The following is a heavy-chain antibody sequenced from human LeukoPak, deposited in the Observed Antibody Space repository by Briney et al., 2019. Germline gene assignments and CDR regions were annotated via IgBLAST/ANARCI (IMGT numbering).Heavy chain of an antibody. CDR1: GFTFSSYA. J-gene: IGHJ3*02. V-gene: IGHV3-23*01. CDR2: ISGSGGST. CDR3: AKDFGRYCSGGSCFPPDAFDI. Sequence: PGGSLRLSCAASGFTFSSYAMSWVRQAPGKGLEWVSAISGSGGSTYYADSVKGRFTISRDNSKNTLYLQMNSLIAEDTAVYYCAKDFGRYCSGGSCFPPDAFDIWGQGTMVTVSS. D-gene: IGHD2-15*01.